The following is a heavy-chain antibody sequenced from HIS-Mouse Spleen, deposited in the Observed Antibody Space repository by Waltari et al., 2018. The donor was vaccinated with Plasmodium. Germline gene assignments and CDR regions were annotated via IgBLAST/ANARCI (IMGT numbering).Heavy chain of an antibody. CDR1: GWSFSGYY. CDR3: ARGQLGIDAFDI. V-gene: IGHV4-34*01. CDR2: INHSGST. J-gene: IGHJ3*02. D-gene: IGHD7-27*01. Sequence: QVQLQQWGAGLLKPSETMSLPCAVYGWSFSGYYWSWIRHPPGKGRKCIGEINHSGSTNYNPSLKSRVTISVDTSKNQFSLKLSSVTAADTAVYYCARGQLGIDAFDIWGQGTMVTVSS.